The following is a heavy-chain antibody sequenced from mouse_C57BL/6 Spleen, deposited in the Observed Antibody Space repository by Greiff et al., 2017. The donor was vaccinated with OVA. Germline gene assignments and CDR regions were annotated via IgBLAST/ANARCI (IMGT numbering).Heavy chain of an antibody. Sequence: VQLQESGPELVKPGASVKLSCKASGYTFTSYDINWVQQRPGQGLEWIGWIYPKDGSTKYNEKFKGKATLTVDTSSSTAYMELHSLTSEDSAVYFCARQAHYDYDDPFDYWGQGTTLTVSS. D-gene: IGHD2-4*01. V-gene: IGHV1-85*01. J-gene: IGHJ2*01. CDR3: ARQAHYDYDDPFDY. CDR1: GYTFTSYD. CDR2: IYPKDGST.